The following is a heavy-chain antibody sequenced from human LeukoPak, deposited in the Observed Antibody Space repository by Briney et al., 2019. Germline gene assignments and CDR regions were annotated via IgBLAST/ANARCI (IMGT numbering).Heavy chain of an antibody. CDR1: GFSISSDYY. CDR2: IYHDGST. Sequence: SGTLSLTCNVLGFSISSDYYWGWIRQPPGEGLEWTATIYHDGSTYYNPSLKGRVIISLDTSKNQFSLTLTYVTAADTAVYYCARLGVIGRTFDYWGQGTLVTVSS. J-gene: IGHJ4*02. D-gene: IGHD1-14*01. CDR3: ARLGVIGRTFDY. V-gene: IGHV4-38-2*02.